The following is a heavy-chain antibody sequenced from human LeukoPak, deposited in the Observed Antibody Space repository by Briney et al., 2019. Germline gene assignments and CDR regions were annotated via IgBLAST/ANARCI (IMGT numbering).Heavy chain of an antibody. Sequence: GGSLRLSCAASGFTFSSYAMSWVRQAPGRGLEWVSTISNSDGSTYYADSVKGRFTISRHNSENTLYLQINSLRAEDTAVYYCAKATGYLLWGQGTLVTVSS. CDR3: AKATGYLL. CDR1: GFTFSSYA. V-gene: IGHV3-23*01. J-gene: IGHJ4*02. D-gene: IGHD1-14*01. CDR2: ISNSDGST.